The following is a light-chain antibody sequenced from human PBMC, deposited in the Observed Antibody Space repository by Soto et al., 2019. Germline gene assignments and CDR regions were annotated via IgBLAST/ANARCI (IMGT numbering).Light chain of an antibody. J-gene: IGKJ5*01. V-gene: IGKV3-20*01. CDR2: STS. CDR1: QIVSNPY. Sequence: VVLTQSPATLSVSPGEAVTLSCRASQIVSNPYLAWYQQRPGQVPRLVVSSTSKRATGIPERFSGGGSGTDFTLTITSLEPEDVAVYYCHQYERLPVTFGQGTRL. CDR3: HQYERLPVT.